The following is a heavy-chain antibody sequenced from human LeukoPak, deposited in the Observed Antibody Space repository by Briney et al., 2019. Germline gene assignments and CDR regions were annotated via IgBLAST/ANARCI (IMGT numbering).Heavy chain of an antibody. J-gene: IGHJ6*03. CDR2: IIPIFGTA. CDR3: ARDRVAARPRYYYYYMDV. Sequence: GASVKVSCKASGGTFSSYAISWVRQAPGQGLEWMGGIIPIFGTANYAQKFQGRVTITTDESTGTAYMELSSLRSEDTAVYYCARDRVAARPRYYYYYMDVWGKGTTVTVSS. V-gene: IGHV1-69*05. D-gene: IGHD6-6*01. CDR1: GGTFSSYA.